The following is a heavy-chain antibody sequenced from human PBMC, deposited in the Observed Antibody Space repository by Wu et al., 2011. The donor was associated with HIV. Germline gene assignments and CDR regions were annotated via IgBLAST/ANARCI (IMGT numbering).Heavy chain of an antibody. CDR3: ARRGRDYYDSSGADY. J-gene: IGHJ4*02. CDR2: INPSGGST. CDR1: GYTFSSYY. V-gene: IGHV1-46*01. Sequence: QVQLVQSGAEVKKPGASVKVSCKASGYTFSSYYMHWVRQAPGQGLEWMGIINPSGGSTSYAQKFQGRVTMTRDTSTSTVYMELSSLRSEDTAVYYCARRGRDYYDSSGADYWGQGTLVTVSS. D-gene: IGHD3-22*01.